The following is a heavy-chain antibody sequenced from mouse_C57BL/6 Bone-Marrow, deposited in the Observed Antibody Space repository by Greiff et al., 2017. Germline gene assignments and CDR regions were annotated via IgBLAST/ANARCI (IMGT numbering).Heavy chain of an antibody. CDR1: GYTFTDYN. CDR3: ASIYYGNYGWYFDF. Sequence: EVQRVESGPELVKPGASVKIPCKASGYTFTDYNMDWVKQSHGKSLEWIGDINPNNGGTIYNQKFKGKATLTVDKSSSTAYMELRSLTSEDTAVYYCASIYYGNYGWYFDFWGTGTTVTVSS. V-gene: IGHV1-18*01. J-gene: IGHJ1*03. D-gene: IGHD2-1*01. CDR2: INPNNGGT.